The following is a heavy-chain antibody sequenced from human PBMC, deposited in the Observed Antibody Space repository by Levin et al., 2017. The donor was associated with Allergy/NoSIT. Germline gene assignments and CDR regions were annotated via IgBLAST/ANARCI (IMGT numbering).Heavy chain of an antibody. Sequence: KVSCRTPENEHIFTNYWFGWVRQTPGEGLEWMGNIYPDDSDTRYNPSLQGQVTISADKSITTTYLHFSSLQASDTAIYYCARSGRCSGSTCDRWFDQWGQGTLVTVSS. CDR3: ARSGRCSGSTCDRWFDQ. V-gene: IGHV5-51*01. J-gene: IGHJ5*02. CDR2: IYPDDSDT. CDR1: ENEHIFTNYW. D-gene: IGHD1-26*01.